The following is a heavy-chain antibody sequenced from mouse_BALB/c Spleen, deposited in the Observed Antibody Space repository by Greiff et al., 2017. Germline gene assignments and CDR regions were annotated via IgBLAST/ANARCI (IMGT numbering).Heavy chain of an antibody. V-gene: IGHV3-6*02. CDR2: ISYNGSN. D-gene: IGHD2-14*01. CDR3: ASYRYDGAWFAY. CDR1: GYSITSGYY. Sequence: VQLKESGPGLVKPSQSLSLTCSVTGYSITSGYYWNWIRQFPGNKLEWMGYISYNGSNNYNPSLKNRISITRDTSKNQFFLKLNSVTTEDTATYYCASYRYDGAWFAYWGQGTLVTVSA. J-gene: IGHJ3*01.